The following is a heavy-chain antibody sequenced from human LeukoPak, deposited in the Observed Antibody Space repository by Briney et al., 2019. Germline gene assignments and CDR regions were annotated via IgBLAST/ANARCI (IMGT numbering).Heavy chain of an antibody. V-gene: IGHV3-20*01. CDR3: ARGPYYDILTGYYPTHHGMDV. Sequence: GGSLRLSCAASGFTFDDYGMSWVRQAPGKGLEWVSGINCNGGSTGYADSVKGRFTISRDNAKNSLYLQMNSLRAEDTALYHCARGPYYDILTGYYPTHHGMDVWGQGTTVTVSS. J-gene: IGHJ6*02. CDR1: GFTFDDYG. D-gene: IGHD3-9*01. CDR2: INCNGGST.